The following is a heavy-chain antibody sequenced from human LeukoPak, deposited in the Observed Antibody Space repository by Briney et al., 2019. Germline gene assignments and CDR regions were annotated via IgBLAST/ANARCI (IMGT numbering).Heavy chain of an antibody. CDR3: AGIVGDTGMFY. V-gene: IGHV3-30*03. J-gene: IGHJ4*02. CDR2: ISYDGSNK. CDR1: GFTFSSYG. Sequence: SGGSLRLSCAASGFTFSSYGMHWVRQAPGKGLEWVAVISYDGSNKYYADSVKGRFTISRDNSKNTLYLQMNSLRAEDTAVYYCAGIVGDTGMFYWGQGTLVTVSS. D-gene: IGHD1-26*01.